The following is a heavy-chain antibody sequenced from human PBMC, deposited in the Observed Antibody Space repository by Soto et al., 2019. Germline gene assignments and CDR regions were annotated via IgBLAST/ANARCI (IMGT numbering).Heavy chain of an antibody. CDR2: TYYRSKWYN. J-gene: IGHJ5*02. D-gene: IGHD6-13*01. CDR3: ARGRSWPRGDWFDP. CDR1: GHSLSSNSAA. Sequence: SLTLSLPCAISGHSLSSNSAAWKSITQSPSRGLEWVGRTYYRSKWYNDYAVSVRSRLTINPDTSKNQFSLQLNSVTPEDTAVYYCARGRSWPRGDWFDPWGQGTLVTVSS. V-gene: IGHV6-1*01.